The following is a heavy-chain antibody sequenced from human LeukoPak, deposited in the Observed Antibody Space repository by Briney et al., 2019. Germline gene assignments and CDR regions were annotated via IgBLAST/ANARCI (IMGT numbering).Heavy chain of an antibody. CDR1: GFTFSSYS. J-gene: IGHJ4*02. Sequence: PGGSLRLSCAASGFTFSSYSMNWVRQAPGKGLEWVSSISSSSSYIYYADSVKGRSTISRDNAKNSLYLQMNSLRAEDTAVYYCARALSSSWYLWGQGTLVTVPS. D-gene: IGHD6-13*01. CDR2: ISSSSSYI. CDR3: ARALSSSWYL. V-gene: IGHV3-21*01.